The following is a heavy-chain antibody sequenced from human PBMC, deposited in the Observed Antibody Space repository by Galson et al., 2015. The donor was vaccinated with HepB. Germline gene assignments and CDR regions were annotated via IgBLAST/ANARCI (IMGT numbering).Heavy chain of an antibody. J-gene: IGHJ5*02. Sequence: SVKVSCKASGGTFSRYTFSWVRQAPGQGLEWMGRIIAILGVTSYAQKFQGRVTITADKSTSTAYMELSSLRSEDTAVYYCAREMYSSSQAFDPWGQGTLVTVS. CDR3: AREMYSSSQAFDP. D-gene: IGHD6-13*01. CDR1: GGTFSRYT. V-gene: IGHV1-69*02. CDR2: IIAILGVT.